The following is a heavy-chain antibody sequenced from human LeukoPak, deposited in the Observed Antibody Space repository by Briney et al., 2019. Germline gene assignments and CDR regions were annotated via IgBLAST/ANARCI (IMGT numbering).Heavy chain of an antibody. V-gene: IGHV3-23*01. D-gene: IGHD3-3*01. Sequence: GGPLRLSCAASGFTFSSYAMSWVRQAPGKGLEWVSAISGSGGSTYYADSVKGRFTISRDNSKNTLYLQMNSLRAEDTAVYYCAKDNRHYDFWSGYDYWGQGTLVTVSS. J-gene: IGHJ4*02. CDR2: ISGSGGST. CDR1: GFTFSSYA. CDR3: AKDNRHYDFWSGYDY.